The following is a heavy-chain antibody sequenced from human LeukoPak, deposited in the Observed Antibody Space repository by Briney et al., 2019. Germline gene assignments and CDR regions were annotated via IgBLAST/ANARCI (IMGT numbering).Heavy chain of an antibody. CDR3: AKDATPRNSIWDHFDS. V-gene: IGHV3-7*03. D-gene: IGHD1-7*01. J-gene: IGHJ4*02. CDR2: IKNDGSDK. CDR1: GFSFSAAW. Sequence: PGGSLRLSCEASGFSFSAAWMTWVRQAPGKGLEWVATIKNDGSDKYYVDSVKGRFTLSRDNAKNTVYLQMNSLRAEDTAMYFCAKDATPRNSIWDHFDSWGQGTLVTVSS.